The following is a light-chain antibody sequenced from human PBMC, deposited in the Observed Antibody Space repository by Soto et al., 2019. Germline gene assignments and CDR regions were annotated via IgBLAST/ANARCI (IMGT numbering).Light chain of an antibody. CDR2: EVS. CDR1: SSDVGAYNY. Sequence: QSALTQPASVSGSPGQSITISCTGTSSDVGAYNYVSWYQQYPGKAPKLMIYEVSNRPSGVSNRFSASKSGHTASLTISGLQAEDEADYCCSSYTHSDTLVFGGGTKVTVL. J-gene: IGLJ3*02. CDR3: SSYTHSDTLV. V-gene: IGLV2-14*01.